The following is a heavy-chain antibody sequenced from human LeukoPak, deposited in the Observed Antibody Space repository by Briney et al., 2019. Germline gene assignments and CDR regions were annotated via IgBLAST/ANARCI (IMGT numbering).Heavy chain of an antibody. D-gene: IGHD1-26*01. Sequence: SETLSLTCTVSGVSFSSYYWTWIRQPAGKGLEWIGRIYSSGNTNYNPSLESRVTMSIDTSKKQISLKLTSVNAADTAVYYCARERGNLRGDAFDIWGQGTMVTVSS. CDR3: ARERGNLRGDAFDI. J-gene: IGHJ3*02. V-gene: IGHV4-4*07. CDR2: IYSSGNT. CDR1: GVSFSSYY.